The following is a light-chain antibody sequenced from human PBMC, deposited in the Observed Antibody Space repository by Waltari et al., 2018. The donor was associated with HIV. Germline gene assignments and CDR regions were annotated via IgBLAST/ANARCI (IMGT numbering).Light chain of an antibody. Sequence: EIVFTQSPATLSLSPGESATLSCRASQSVSRYVAWYQQKPGQSPRLLIYAASNRAPGIPARFSAGGSGTDFTLTISSLEPEDFAVYYCQQRSNWLMYSFGPGTKLEIK. CDR3: QQRSNWLMYS. J-gene: IGKJ2*03. CDR2: AAS. CDR1: QSVSRY. V-gene: IGKV3-11*01.